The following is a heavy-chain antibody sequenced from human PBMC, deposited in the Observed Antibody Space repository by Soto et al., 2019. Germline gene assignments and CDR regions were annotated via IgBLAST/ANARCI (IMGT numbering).Heavy chain of an antibody. CDR3: VRDPGDGDV. J-gene: IGHJ3*01. V-gene: IGHV3-21*01. CDR1: GFTFSTYN. CDR2: ILSDSSYA. D-gene: IGHD3-10*01. Sequence: EVQLVEFGGGLVKPGGSLRLSCAASGFTFSTYNMNWVRQAPGKGLEWVSSILSDSSYAFYADSVKGRFTISRDNAKNSVYLQINSLGAEDTAVYYCVRDPGDGDVWGQGTMVTVSS.